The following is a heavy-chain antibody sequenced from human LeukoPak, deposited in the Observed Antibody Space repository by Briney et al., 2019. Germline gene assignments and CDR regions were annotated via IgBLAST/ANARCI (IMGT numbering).Heavy chain of an antibody. CDR1: GFTFSSHG. Sequence: GGSLRLSCAASGFTFSSHGMSWVRQAPGKGLEWVSAISGSGGTTYYADSVKGRFTISRDNSKNTLYLQMNSLRAEDTAVYYCAKDYGSSSTNWFDPWGQGTLVTVSS. J-gene: IGHJ5*02. CDR3: AKDYGSSSTNWFDP. D-gene: IGHD6-6*01. V-gene: IGHV3-23*01. CDR2: ISGSGGTT.